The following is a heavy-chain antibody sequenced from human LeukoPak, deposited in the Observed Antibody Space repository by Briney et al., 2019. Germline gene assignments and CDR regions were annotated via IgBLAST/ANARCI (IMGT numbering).Heavy chain of an antibody. J-gene: IGHJ4*02. D-gene: IGHD5-12*01. Sequence: GGSLRLSCGVSGFNFNTHNMNWVRQAPGKGLEWVSTISSSSSYMYYADSVRGRFTISRDNAKSSLYLQMNSLRAEDTAVYYCARASGGDRGYDLYYLDYWGQGSLVTVSS. CDR3: ARASGGDRGYDLYYLDY. V-gene: IGHV3-21*01. CDR1: GFNFNTHN. CDR2: ISSSSSYM.